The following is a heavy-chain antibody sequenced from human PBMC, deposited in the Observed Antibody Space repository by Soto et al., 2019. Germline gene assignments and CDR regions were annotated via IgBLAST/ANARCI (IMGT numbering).Heavy chain of an antibody. CDR1: GGTFSGHA. J-gene: IGHJ4*02. CDR3: ARGPNWAYRFDS. Sequence: QVQLVQSGAEVKKPGSSVKVSCEASGGTFSGHAISWVRQAPGQGPEWMGGLIPLFGTTQHAQNFQDRLTIPADKSTSTAYMELTSLRFEDTAIYYCARGPNWAYRFDSWGQGTLVTVSS. D-gene: IGHD2-21*01. CDR2: LIPLFGTT. V-gene: IGHV1-69*06.